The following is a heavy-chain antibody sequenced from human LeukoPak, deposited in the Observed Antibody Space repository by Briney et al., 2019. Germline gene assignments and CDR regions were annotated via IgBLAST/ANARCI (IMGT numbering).Heavy chain of an antibody. CDR3: ARVGATGGSLFQD. Sequence: GGSLRFSCAASGFTISSYGMHWVRQAPGKGLEWVAVIWYDGSKTYYVDSVKGRFTISRDNSQNTLYLQMNSLRAEDTAMYYCARVGATGGSLFQDLGQGTLVTVSS. J-gene: IGHJ4*02. CDR1: GFTISSYG. CDR2: IWYDGSKT. V-gene: IGHV3-33*01. D-gene: IGHD1-26*01.